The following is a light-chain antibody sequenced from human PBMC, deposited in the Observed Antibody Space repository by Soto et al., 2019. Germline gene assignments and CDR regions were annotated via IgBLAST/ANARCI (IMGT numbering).Light chain of an antibody. J-gene: IGKJ4*01. Sequence: EIVFTQSPCTLSLSPGERATLSCTASQSVNCIYLAWYQQKPGQAPRLLIPGASSRSTGIPDRFSGSGSGTNVSLTIIRRVPHDVSADYCRQYCSSPLTFGRGTKVDIK. CDR3: RQYCSSPLT. CDR2: GAS. CDR1: QSVNCIY. V-gene: IGKV3-20*01.